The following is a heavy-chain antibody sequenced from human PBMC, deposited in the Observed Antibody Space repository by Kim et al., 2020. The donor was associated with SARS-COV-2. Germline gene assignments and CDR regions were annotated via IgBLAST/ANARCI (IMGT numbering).Heavy chain of an antibody. J-gene: IGHJ6*01. CDR2: INHSGST. Sequence: SETLSLTCAVYGGSFSGYYWSWIRQPPGKGLEWIGEINHSGSTNYNPSLKSRVTISVDTSKNQFSLKLSSVTAADTAVYYCARLGTQRNYYYYYYGMDV. V-gene: IGHV4-34*01. D-gene: IGHD1-7*01. CDR1: GGSFSGYY. CDR3: ARLGTQRNYYYYYYGMDV.